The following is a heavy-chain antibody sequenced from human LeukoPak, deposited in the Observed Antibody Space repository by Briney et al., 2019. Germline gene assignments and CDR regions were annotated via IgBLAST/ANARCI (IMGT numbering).Heavy chain of an antibody. D-gene: IGHD4-17*01. V-gene: IGHV1-18*01. J-gene: IGHJ6*02. CDR3: ARWGPVTTTDRVYSYYGMDV. CDR2: ISIYNGNT. Sequence: ASVKVSCKASGYTFISYGISWVRQAPGQGLEWMGCISIYNGNTNYAPKFQGRLTMTRDTSTSTAYMELRSLRSDDTAVYYCARWGPVTTTDRVYSYYGMDVWGQGTTVTVSS. CDR1: GYTFISYG.